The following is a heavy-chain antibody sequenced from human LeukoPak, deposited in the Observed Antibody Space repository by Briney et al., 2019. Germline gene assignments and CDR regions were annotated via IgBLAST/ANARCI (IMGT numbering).Heavy chain of an antibody. J-gene: IGHJ5*02. CDR2: INHSGST. D-gene: IGHD3-22*01. Sequence: SETLSLTCAVYGGSFSGYYWSWIRQPPGKGLEWIGEINHSGSTNYNPSLKSRVTISVDTSKNQFSLKLSSVTAADTAVYYCAREITTSSSWFDPWGQGTLVTVSS. CDR1: GGSFSGYY. V-gene: IGHV4-34*09. CDR3: AREITTSSSWFDP.